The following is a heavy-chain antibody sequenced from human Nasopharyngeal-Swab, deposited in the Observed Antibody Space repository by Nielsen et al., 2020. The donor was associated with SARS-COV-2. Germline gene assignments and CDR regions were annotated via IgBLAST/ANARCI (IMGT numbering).Heavy chain of an antibody. CDR3: ASAPGGDYYYGMDV. V-gene: IGHV4-30-4*01. CDR2: IYYSGST. Sequence: SCTVSGGSISSGDYYWSWLRQPPGKGLEWIGYIYYSGSTYYNPSLKSRVTISVDTSKNQFSLKLSSMTAADTAVYYCASAPGGDYYYGMDVWGQGTTVTVSS. D-gene: IGHD1-14*01. CDR1: GGSISSGDYY. J-gene: IGHJ6*02.